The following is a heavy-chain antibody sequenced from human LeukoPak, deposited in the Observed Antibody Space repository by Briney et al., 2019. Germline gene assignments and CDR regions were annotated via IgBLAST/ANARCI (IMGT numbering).Heavy chain of an antibody. D-gene: IGHD5-24*01. J-gene: IGHJ4*02. CDR3: ARAVDGSYFDY. CDR1: GFTFSSYG. Sequence: GGSLRLSCAASGFTFSSYGMHWVRQAPGKGLEWVAFIRYDGSNKYYADSVKGRFTISRDNSKNTLYPQMNSLRAEDTAVYYCARAVDGSYFDYWGQGTLVTVSS. CDR2: IRYDGSNK. V-gene: IGHV3-30*02.